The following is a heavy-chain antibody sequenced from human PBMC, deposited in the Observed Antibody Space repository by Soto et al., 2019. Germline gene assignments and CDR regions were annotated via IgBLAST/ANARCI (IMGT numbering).Heavy chain of an antibody. CDR2: IIPIFGTA. Sequence: GASVKVSWKASGGTFSSYAISWVRQAPGQGLEWMGGIIPIFGTANYAQKFQGRVTITADESTSTAYMELSSLRSEDTAVYYCAREEEPYCGGDCYSWDFDYWGQGTLVTVSS. CDR1: GGTFSSYA. D-gene: IGHD2-21*02. J-gene: IGHJ4*02. V-gene: IGHV1-69*13. CDR3: AREEEPYCGGDCYSWDFDY.